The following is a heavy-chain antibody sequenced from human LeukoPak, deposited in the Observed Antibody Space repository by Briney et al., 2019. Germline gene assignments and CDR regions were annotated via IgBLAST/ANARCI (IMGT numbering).Heavy chain of an antibody. J-gene: IGHJ4*02. CDR3: ARDFSRWFTFDY. D-gene: IGHD6-13*01. V-gene: IGHV3-53*01. CDR1: EFIVSSNY. Sequence: PGGSLRLSCAASEFIVSSNYMSWVRQAPGRGLEWVSAICGGGCTYYAGSVKGRFTISRNNSKNTLYLQMNSLRAEDTAVYYCARDFSRWFTFDYWGQGTLVTVSS. CDR2: ICGGGCT.